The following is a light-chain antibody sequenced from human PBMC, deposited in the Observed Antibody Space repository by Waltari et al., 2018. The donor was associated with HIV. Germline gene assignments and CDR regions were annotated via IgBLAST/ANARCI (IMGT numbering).Light chain of an antibody. V-gene: IGKV1-13*02. J-gene: IGKJ4*01. CDR1: QDIRTS. CDR3: QQFSSFPLT. Sequence: AIQVTQSPSSLSASVGDRDIITCRTSQDIRTSLAWYQQRTGRAPQLLLSDASTLQSGVPSRFIGIGSGTTFTLNISRLHSEDFASYYCQQFSSFPLTFGGGTKIQIK. CDR2: DAS.